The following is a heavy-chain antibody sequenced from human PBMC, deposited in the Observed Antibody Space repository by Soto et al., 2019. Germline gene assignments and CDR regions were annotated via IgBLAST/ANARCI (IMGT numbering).Heavy chain of an antibody. Sequence: ASVKVSCKASGGTFTSYYMHWVRQAPGQGLEWMGIINPSGGSTSYAQKFQGRVTMTRDTSTSTVYMELSSLRSEDTAVYYCARRGYCISTSCQTPNWFDPWGQGTLVTV. CDR2: INPSGGST. CDR3: ARRGYCISTSCQTPNWFDP. V-gene: IGHV1-46*01. CDR1: GGTFTSYY. D-gene: IGHD2-2*01. J-gene: IGHJ5*02.